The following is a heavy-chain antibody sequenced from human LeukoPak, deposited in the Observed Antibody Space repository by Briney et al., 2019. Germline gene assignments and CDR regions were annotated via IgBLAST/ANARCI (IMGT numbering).Heavy chain of an antibody. Sequence: GGSLRLSCTASGFAFSDYAMNWVRQAPGKGLEWVSVVGVDDKIFYTDSVKGRFTGSRDNSKNTLSLQMNRLRPEDTAVYYCARNDYSNYYYYYGMDVWGQGTTVTVSS. D-gene: IGHD4-11*01. CDR2: VGVDDKI. V-gene: IGHV3-23*01. CDR1: GFAFSDYA. CDR3: ARNDYSNYYYYYGMDV. J-gene: IGHJ6*02.